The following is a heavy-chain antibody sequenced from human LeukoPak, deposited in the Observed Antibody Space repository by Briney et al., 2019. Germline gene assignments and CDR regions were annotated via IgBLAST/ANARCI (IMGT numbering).Heavy chain of an antibody. CDR3: ARLGRAGGY. V-gene: IGHV4-59*08. D-gene: IGHD5-24*01. CDR1: GGSISSYY. CDR2: IYYSGST. Sequence: PSETLSLTCTGSGGSISSYYWSWIRQPPGKGLEWIGYIYYSGSTNYNPSLKSRVTISVDTSKNQFSLKLSSVTAADTAVYYCARLGRAGGYWGQGTLVTVSS. J-gene: IGHJ4*02.